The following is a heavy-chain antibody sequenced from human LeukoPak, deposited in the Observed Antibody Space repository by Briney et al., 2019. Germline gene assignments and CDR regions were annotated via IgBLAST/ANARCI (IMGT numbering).Heavy chain of an antibody. Sequence: PSETLSLTCTVSGGSISSSSYYWGWIRQPPGKGLEWIGSIYYSGSTNYNPSLKSRVTISVDTSKNQFSLKLSSVTAADTAVYYCARDKMGYYGSGSSNLGHYYYYYMDVWGKGTTVTVSS. J-gene: IGHJ6*03. D-gene: IGHD3-10*01. CDR1: GGSISSSSYY. CDR2: IYYSGST. CDR3: ARDKMGYYGSGSSNLGHYYYYYMDV. V-gene: IGHV4-39*07.